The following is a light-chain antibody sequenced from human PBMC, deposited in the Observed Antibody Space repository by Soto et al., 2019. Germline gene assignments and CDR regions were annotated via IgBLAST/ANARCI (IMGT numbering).Light chain of an antibody. J-gene: IGKJ1*01. Sequence: EIVLKQSPGTLSLTPGERATLSCRASQSVSNNYLAWYQQKPGQAPRLLIYGAYTRATGIPARFSGSGSGTDFTLTISSLQSEDFAVYYCQHYNYWPPKTFGQGTKVDIK. CDR3: QHYNYWPPKT. CDR2: GAY. V-gene: IGKV3-15*01. CDR1: QSVSNN.